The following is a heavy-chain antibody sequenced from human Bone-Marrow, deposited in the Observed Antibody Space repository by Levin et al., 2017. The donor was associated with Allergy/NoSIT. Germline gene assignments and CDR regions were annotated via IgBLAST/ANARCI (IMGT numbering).Heavy chain of an antibody. CDR2: INPNTGAT. D-gene: IGHD1-1*01. V-gene: IGHV1-2*04. CDR3: AKQFSVQVERLDCLDM. CDR1: GYTFTGYY. Sequence: GESLKISCKASGYTFTGYYIHWVRQAPGQGLEWMGWINPNTGATNYAQKFQGWVTMTRDKSISTAYMELRSLRSDDTAVYYCAKQFSVQVERLDCLDMWGLGTMVTVSS. J-gene: IGHJ3*02.